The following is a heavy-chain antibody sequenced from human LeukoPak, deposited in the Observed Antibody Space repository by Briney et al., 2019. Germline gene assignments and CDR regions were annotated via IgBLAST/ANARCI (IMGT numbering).Heavy chain of an antibody. Sequence: GGSLRLSCAASGFTFSSYSMNWVRQAPGKGLEWVSSISSSSSYLYYADSVKGRFTNSRDNAKNSLYLQMNSLRAEDTAVYYYVREGGYNAPDYWGQGTLVTVSS. V-gene: IGHV3-21*06. CDR2: ISSSSSYL. D-gene: IGHD1-14*01. CDR3: VREGGYNAPDY. CDR1: GFTFSSYS. J-gene: IGHJ4*02.